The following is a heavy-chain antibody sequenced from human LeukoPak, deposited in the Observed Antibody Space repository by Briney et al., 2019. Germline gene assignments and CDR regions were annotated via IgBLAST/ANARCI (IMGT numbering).Heavy chain of an antibody. CDR2: FDPEDGET. CDR1: GYTLTELS. V-gene: IGHV1-24*01. D-gene: IGHD1-26*01. J-gene: IGHJ4*02. CDR3: ARAGSGSYLD. Sequence: ASVKVSCKVSGYTLTELSMHWVRQAPGKGLEWMGGFDPEDGETIYAQKFQGRVTMTTDTSTSTAYMELRSLRSDDTAVYYCARAGSGSYLDWGQGTLVTVSS.